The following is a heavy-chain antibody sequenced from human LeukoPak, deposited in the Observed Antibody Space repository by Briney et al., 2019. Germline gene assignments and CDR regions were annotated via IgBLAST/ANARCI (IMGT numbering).Heavy chain of an antibody. J-gene: IGHJ6*02. CDR3: ARCHARSGGSWGADV. D-gene: IGHD2-15*01. V-gene: IGHV3-21*01. CDR2: ISSSSSYI. Sequence: PGGSLRLSCAASGFTFSSYSMNWVRQAPGKGLEWVSSISSSSSYIYYADSVKGRFTISRDNAKNSLYLQMNSLRAEDTAVYYCARCHARSGGSWGADVWGQGTTVTVSS. CDR1: GFTFSSYS.